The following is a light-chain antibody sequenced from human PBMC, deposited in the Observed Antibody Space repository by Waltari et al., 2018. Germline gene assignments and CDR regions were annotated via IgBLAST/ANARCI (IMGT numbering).Light chain of an antibody. CDR2: RSN. Sequence: QSVLTQPPPASGTPGQTVTISCSGTNSNIRRTSAFWYQQLPGTAPKLLIYRSNQRPSGVPDRFSGSKSGTSASLAISGLRSEDEADYYCAAWDDSLSVSYVFGSGTKVTV. CDR3: AAWDDSLSVSYV. J-gene: IGLJ1*01. V-gene: IGLV1-47*01. CDR1: NSNIRRTS.